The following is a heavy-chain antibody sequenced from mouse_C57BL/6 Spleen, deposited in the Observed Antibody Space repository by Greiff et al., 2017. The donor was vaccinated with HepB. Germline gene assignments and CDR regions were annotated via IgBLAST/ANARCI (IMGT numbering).Heavy chain of an antibody. V-gene: IGHV1-64*01. D-gene: IGHD1-1*01. CDR2: IHPNSGST. J-gene: IGHJ3*01. CDR3: ALITTVVDPFAY. CDR1: GYTFTSYW. Sequence: LVESGAELVKPGASVKLSCKASGYTFTSYWMHWVKQRPGQGLEWIGMIHPNSGSTNYNEKFKSKATLTVDKSSSTAYMQLSSLTSEDSAVYYCALITTVVDPFAYWGQGTLVTVSA.